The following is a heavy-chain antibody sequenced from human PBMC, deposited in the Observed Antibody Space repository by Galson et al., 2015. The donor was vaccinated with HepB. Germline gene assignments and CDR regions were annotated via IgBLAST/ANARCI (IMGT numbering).Heavy chain of an antibody. CDR3: ARDQSDGIAAAANYYGMDV. CDR2: INWNGGST. V-gene: IGHV3-20*04. Sequence: SLRLSCAASGFTFDDYGMSWVRQAPGKGLEWVSGINWNGGSTGYADSVKGRFTISRDNAKNSLYLQMNSLRAEDTALYYCARDQSDGIAAAANYYGMDVWGQGTTVTVSS. CDR1: GFTFDDYG. D-gene: IGHD6-13*01. J-gene: IGHJ6*02.